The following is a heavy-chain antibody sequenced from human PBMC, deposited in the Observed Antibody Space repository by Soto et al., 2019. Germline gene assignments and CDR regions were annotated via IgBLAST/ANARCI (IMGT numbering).Heavy chain of an antibody. CDR2: IYYTGNT. V-gene: IGHV4-39*01. CDR3: ARHRPHGDGIKKGFDY. D-gene: IGHD7-27*01. Sequence: QLQLQESGPGPVKPSATLSLTCTVSGASISSADYSWGWIRQPPGKGLEYIGSIYYTGNTYYNSSLLSRAPISLDTSKNQFSLQLTSLTAADTAVYYCARHRPHGDGIKKGFDYWGQGTLVTVSS. CDR1: GASISSADYS. J-gene: IGHJ4*02.